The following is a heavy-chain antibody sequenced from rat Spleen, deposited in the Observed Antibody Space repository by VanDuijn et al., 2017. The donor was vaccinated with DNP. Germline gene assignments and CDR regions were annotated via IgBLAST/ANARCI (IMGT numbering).Heavy chain of an antibody. Sequence: EVQLVESGGGLVQPGRSLKLSCAASGFTFSNYYMAWVRQAPKKGLEWVATISTSGSRTYYPDSVKGRFTISRDNAENTVFLQMTSLRSEDTATYYCARASILRLFDYWGQGVMVTVSS. CDR3: ARASILRLFDY. V-gene: IGHV5-25*01. D-gene: IGHD1-6*01. CDR2: ISTSGSRT. CDR1: GFTFSNYY. J-gene: IGHJ2*01.